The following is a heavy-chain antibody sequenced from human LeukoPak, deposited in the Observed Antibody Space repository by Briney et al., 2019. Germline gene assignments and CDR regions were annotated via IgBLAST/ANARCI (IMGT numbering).Heavy chain of an antibody. D-gene: IGHD6-19*01. CDR2: ISSSSSYI. Sequence: PGGSLRLSCAASGFTFSSYSMNWVRQAPGKGLEWVSSISSSSSYIYYADSVKGRFTISRDNAKNSLYLQMNSLRAEDTAVYYCARSSGRKFFFDYWGQGTLVTVSS. CDR3: ARSSGRKFFFDY. J-gene: IGHJ4*02. CDR1: GFTFSSYS. V-gene: IGHV3-21*01.